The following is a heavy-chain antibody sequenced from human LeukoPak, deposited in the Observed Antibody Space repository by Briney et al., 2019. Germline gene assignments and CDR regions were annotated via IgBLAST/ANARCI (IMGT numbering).Heavy chain of an antibody. CDR3: ARDLTTVTSIDDY. CDR2: INSDGSIT. V-gene: IGHV3-74*01. CDR1: GFSFSSYW. Sequence: GGSLRLSCAASGFSFSSYWMHWVRQAPGKGLVWVSRINSDGSITTYAGSVKGRFTISRDNAKNTLYLQMNSLRAEDTAVYYCARDLTTVTSIDDYWGQGTLVTVSS. J-gene: IGHJ4*02. D-gene: IGHD4-17*01.